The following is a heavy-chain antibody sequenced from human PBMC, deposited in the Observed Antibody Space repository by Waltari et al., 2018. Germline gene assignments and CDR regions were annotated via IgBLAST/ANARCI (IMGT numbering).Heavy chain of an antibody. J-gene: IGHJ3*02. D-gene: IGHD6-19*01. V-gene: IGHV1-3*01. Sequence: GESGAEVKKPGASVKVSCKASGYTFTSYAMHWVRQAPGQRLEWMGWINAGNGNTKYSQKFQGRVTITRDTSASTAYMELSSLRSEDTAVYYCARDRGSGWKVDIWGQGTMVTVSS. CDR1: GYTFTSYA. CDR3: ARDRGSGWKVDI. CDR2: INAGNGNT.